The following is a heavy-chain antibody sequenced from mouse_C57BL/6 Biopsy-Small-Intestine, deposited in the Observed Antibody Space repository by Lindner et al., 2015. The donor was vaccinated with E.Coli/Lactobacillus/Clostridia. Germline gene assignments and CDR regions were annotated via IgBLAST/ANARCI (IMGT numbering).Heavy chain of an antibody. V-gene: IGHV1-53*01. CDR3: ARREPATYHYGSGSLDY. J-gene: IGHJ4*01. CDR1: GYILTSYG. CDR2: SSPYNGVT. D-gene: IGHD1-1*02. Sequence: VKVSCKASGYILTSYGISWVRQAPGQGLEWMGWSSPYNGVTNYAQKFQDRVTMTADTATGTAYMELRSLTSDDSAVYYCARREPATYHYGSGSLDYWGQGTLVTVSS.